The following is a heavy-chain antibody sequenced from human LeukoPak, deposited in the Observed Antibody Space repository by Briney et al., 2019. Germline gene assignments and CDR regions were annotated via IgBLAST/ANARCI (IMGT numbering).Heavy chain of an antibody. CDR2: INHSGST. D-gene: IGHD2-2*01. J-gene: IGHJ5*02. Sequence: PSETLSLTCAVYGGTFSGYYWSWIRQPPGKGLEWIGEINHSGSTNYIPSLKSRVTISVDTSKNQFSLKLSSVTAADTAVYYCARGLPVVVPAGFDPWGQGTLVTVSS. CDR3: ARGLPVVVPAGFDP. V-gene: IGHV4-34*01. CDR1: GGTFSGYY.